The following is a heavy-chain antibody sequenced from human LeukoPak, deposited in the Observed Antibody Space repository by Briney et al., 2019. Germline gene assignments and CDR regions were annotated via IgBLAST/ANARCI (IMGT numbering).Heavy chain of an antibody. CDR3: ARDSYSSGWYGKTYYYGMDV. D-gene: IGHD6-19*01. CDR1: GFTFSSYG. V-gene: IGHV3-33*01. J-gene: IGHJ6*02. CDR2: IWYDGSNK. Sequence: PGGSLRLSCAASGFTFSSYGMHWVRQAPGKGLEWVAVIWYDGSNKYHADSVKGRFTISRDNSKNTLYLQMNSLRAEDTAVYYCARDSYSSGWYGKTYYYGMDVWGQGTTVTVSS.